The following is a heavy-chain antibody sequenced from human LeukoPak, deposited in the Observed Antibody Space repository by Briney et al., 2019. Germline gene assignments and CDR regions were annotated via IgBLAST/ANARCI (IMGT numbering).Heavy chain of an antibody. D-gene: IGHD1-26*01. CDR3: ATSGSYDHDAFDI. J-gene: IGHJ3*02. V-gene: IGHV1-8*01. Sequence: ASVKVSCKASGYTFTSYDINWVRQATGQGLEWMGWMNPNSGNTGYAQKFQGRVTITRNTSIGTAYMELSSLRSEDTAVYYCATSGSYDHDAFDIWGQGTMVTVSS. CDR1: GYTFTSYD. CDR2: MNPNSGNT.